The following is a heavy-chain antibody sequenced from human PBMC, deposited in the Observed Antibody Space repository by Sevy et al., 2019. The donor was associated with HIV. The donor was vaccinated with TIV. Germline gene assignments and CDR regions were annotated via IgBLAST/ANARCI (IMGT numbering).Heavy chain of an antibody. CDR1: GGSFSGYY. J-gene: IGHJ5*02. Sequence: SETLSLTCAVYGGSFSGYYWSWIRQPPGKGLEWIGEINHSGSPNYNPSLKSRVTISVDTSKNQFSLKLSSVTAADTAVYYCARGRGWFDPWGQGTLVTVSS. CDR2: INHSGSP. CDR3: ARGRGWFDP. V-gene: IGHV4-34*01.